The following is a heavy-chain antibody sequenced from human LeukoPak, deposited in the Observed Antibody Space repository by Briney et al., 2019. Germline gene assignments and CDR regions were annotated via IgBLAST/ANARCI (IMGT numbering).Heavy chain of an antibody. CDR3: AKRGYCSSTSCPSYYYYNMDV. Sequence: GGSLRLSCAASGLTFSSYAMSWVRQAPGKGLEWVSAISGSGGSTYYADSVKGRFTTSRDNSKNTLYLQMNSLRAEDTAVYYCAKRGYCSSTSCPSYYYYNMDVWGQGTTVTVSS. J-gene: IGHJ6*02. CDR1: GLTFSSYA. D-gene: IGHD2-2*01. V-gene: IGHV3-23*01. CDR2: ISGSGGST.